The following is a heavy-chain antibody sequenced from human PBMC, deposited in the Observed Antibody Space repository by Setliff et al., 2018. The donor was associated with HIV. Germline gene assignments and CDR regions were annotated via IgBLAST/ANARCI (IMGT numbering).Heavy chain of an antibody. J-gene: IGHJ5*02. CDR1: GGSFSGYY. CDR3: ASRVYYYDSNNFLREEGFDP. Sequence: SETLSLTCAVYGGSFSGYYWSWIRQPPGKGLEWIGEINHSGSTNYNPSLKSRVTISVDTSKTQFSLKLSSVTAADTAVYYCASRVYYYDSNNFLREEGFDPWGQGTLVTVSS. CDR2: INHSGST. V-gene: IGHV4-34*01. D-gene: IGHD3-22*01.